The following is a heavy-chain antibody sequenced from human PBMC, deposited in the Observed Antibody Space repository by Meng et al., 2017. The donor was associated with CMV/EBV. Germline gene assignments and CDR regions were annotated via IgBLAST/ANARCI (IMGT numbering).Heavy chain of an antibody. CDR1: GEAFSKYI. D-gene: IGHD5/OR15-5a*01. Sequence: KASGEAFSKYIINWVRPAPGQGLGWIGRIIPILGVTRHAQKFQGRVTVTADKATSTACMELSSLRSEDTAMYYCTAGPTDLSYFDHWGQGTLVTVSS. V-gene: IGHV1-69*02. J-gene: IGHJ4*02. CDR3: TAGPTDLSYFDH. CDR2: IIPILGVT.